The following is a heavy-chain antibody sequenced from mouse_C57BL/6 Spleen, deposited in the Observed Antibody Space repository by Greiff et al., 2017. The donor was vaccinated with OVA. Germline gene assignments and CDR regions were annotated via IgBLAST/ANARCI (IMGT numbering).Heavy chain of an antibody. D-gene: IGHD2-5*01. Sequence: QVQLKESGAELVRPGSSVKLSCKASGYTFTSYWMHWVKQRPIQGLEWIGNIDPSDSETHYNQKFKDKATLTVDKSSSTAYMQLSSLTSEDSAVYYCARGDYSNYEEDYYAMDYWGQGTSVTVSS. V-gene: IGHV1-52*01. CDR1: GYTFTSYW. J-gene: IGHJ4*01. CDR3: ARGDYSNYEEDYYAMDY. CDR2: IDPSDSET.